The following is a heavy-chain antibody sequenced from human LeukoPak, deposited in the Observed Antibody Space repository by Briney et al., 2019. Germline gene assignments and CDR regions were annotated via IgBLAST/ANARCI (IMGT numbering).Heavy chain of an antibody. V-gene: IGHV3-11*01. CDR1: GFTFSDYY. J-gene: IGHJ6*03. CDR3: ARESNLGGYYYYYMDV. CDR2: ISSSGSTI. Sequence: GGSLRLSCAASGFTFSDYYMSWIRQAPGKGLEWVSYISSSGSTIYYADSVKGRFTISRDNAKNSLYLQMNSLRAEDTAVYYCARESNLGGYYYYYMDVWGKGTTVTISS. D-gene: IGHD3-16*01.